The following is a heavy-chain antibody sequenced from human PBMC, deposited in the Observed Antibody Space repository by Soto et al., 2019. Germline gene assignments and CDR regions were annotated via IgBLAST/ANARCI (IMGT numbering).Heavy chain of an antibody. CDR1: SGPSKSHN. J-gene: IGHJ6*01. D-gene: IGHD3-10*01. Sequence: QVQVQQSGPGLVKPSETLSLTCTVSSGPSKSHNWGWIRQPPGRGLEWIGYVYDTWSTSYNPSLKIRVTVSADTSTNRISLTLRFVTAADTAVYYCVRQGIGFLHGLVDVWGQGTTVIVSS. V-gene: IGHV4-59*08. CDR2: VYDTWST. CDR3: VRQGIGFLHGLVDV.